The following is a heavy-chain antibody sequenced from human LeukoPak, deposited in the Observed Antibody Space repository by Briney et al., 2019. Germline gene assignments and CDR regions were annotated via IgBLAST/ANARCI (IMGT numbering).Heavy chain of an antibody. CDR3: ARGLKLGY. D-gene: IGHD7-27*01. Sequence: PSETLSLTCAVYGGSFSGYYWSWIRQPPGKGLEWIGEINHSGSTNYNPSLKSRVTISVDTSKNQFSLKLSSVTAADTAVYYCARGLKLGYWGQGTLVTASS. CDR1: GGSFSGYY. V-gene: IGHV4-34*01. J-gene: IGHJ4*02. CDR2: INHSGST.